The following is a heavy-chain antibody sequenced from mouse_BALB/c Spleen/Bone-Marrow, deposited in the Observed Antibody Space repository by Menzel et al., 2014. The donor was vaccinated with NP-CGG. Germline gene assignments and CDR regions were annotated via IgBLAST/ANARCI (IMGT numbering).Heavy chain of an antibody. J-gene: IGHJ1*01. CDR3: ARSWEYFDV. CDR1: GFTFSSFG. V-gene: IGHV5-17*02. D-gene: IGHD4-1*01. Sequence: EVQLVESGGGLVQPGGSRKLSCAASGFTFSSFGMRWVRQAPEKGLEWVTYISSGSSTIYYADTVKGRFTISRDNPKNTLFLQMTSLRSEDTAMYYCARSWEYFDVWGAGTTVTVSS. CDR2: ISSGSSTI.